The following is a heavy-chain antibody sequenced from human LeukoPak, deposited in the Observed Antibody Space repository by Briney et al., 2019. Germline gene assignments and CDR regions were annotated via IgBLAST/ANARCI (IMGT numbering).Heavy chain of an antibody. CDR3: AKSSYYDSSGYYREYYFDH. D-gene: IGHD3-22*01. V-gene: IGHV3-23*01. Sequence: PGGSLRLSCAASGFSFSSYGMTWVRQAPGKGLEWVSSISGGGGSTNSADPVRGRFTISRDNSKNTLYLQMNRLRAEDTAVYYCAKSSYYDSSGYYREYYFDHWGQGTLVTVSS. CDR2: ISGGGGST. J-gene: IGHJ4*02. CDR1: GFSFSSYG.